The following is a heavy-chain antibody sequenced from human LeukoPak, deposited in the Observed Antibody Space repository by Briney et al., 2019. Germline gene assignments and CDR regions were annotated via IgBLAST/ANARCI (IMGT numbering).Heavy chain of an antibody. CDR1: GGSISSYY. Sequence: PSETLSLTCIVSGGSISSYYWSWIRQPPGKGLEWIGYIYYSGSTNYNPPLKSRVTISVDPSKNQFSLKLSSVTAADTAVYYCARYTAMVRDYFDYWGRGTLVTVSS. V-gene: IGHV4-59*01. CDR2: IYYSGST. J-gene: IGHJ4*02. CDR3: ARYTAMVRDYFDY. D-gene: IGHD5-18*01.